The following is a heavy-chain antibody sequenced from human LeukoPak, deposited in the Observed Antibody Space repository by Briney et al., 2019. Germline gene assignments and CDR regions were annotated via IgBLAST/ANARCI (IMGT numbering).Heavy chain of an antibody. CDR3: ARDALASTIPVLRYLDS. CDR1: GFTFSNYW. D-gene: IGHD5/OR15-5a*01. Sequence: GGSLRLSCAASGFTFSNYWMNWVRQAPGEGLEWVASIKEDGRDKYYVDSVNGRFTISRDNVKNSLYLQMNGLRADDTGVYYCARDALASTIPVLRYLDSWGQGTLVTVSS. CDR2: IKEDGRDK. V-gene: IGHV3-7*01. J-gene: IGHJ4*02.